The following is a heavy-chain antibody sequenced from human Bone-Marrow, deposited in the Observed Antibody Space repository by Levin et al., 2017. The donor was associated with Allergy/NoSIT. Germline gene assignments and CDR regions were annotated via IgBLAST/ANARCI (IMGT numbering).Heavy chain of an antibody. D-gene: IGHD1-1*01. CDR3: TTGGGTSDC. CDR2: IKTKTDGETT. J-gene: IGHJ4*02. Sequence: GGSLRLSCRGSGFTFTTAWMGWVRQAPGKGLEWIGRIKTKTDGETTDYAAPVKGRFIISRDDSRDTLYVQMNSLKSEDTGVDYCTTGGGTSDCWGQGTLVTVSS. V-gene: IGHV3-15*01. CDR1: GFTFTTAW.